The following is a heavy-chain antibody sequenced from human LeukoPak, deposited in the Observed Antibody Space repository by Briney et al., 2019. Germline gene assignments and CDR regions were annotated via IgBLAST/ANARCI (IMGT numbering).Heavy chain of an antibody. CDR1: GGSFSGYY. CDR3: ARDRYYFDY. V-gene: IGHV4-34*01. J-gene: IGHJ4*02. CDR2: INHSGST. Sequence: PSETLSLTCGVYGGSFSGYYWSWIRQPPEKGLEWIGNINHSGSTDYNPSLKSRVTISVDTSKNQFSLKVTSVTAADTAVYYCARDRYYFDYWGQGTLVTVSS.